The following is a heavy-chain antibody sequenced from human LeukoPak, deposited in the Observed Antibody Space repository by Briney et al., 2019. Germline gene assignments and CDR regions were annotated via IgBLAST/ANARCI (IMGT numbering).Heavy chain of an antibody. CDR1: GYTFTSYG. J-gene: IGHJ4*02. V-gene: IGHV1-18*01. Sequence: ASVKVSCKASGYTFTSYGISWVRQAPGQGLEWMGWISAYNGNTNYPQKVQGRVFMTTDTSTTTAYMELRSLRSDDTAVYYCARDQSPGLFDYWGQGTLVTVSS. CDR2: ISAYNGNT. CDR3: ARDQSPGLFDY.